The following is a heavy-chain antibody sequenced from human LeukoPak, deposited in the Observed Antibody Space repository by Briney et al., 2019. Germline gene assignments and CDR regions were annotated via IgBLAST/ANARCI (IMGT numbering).Heavy chain of an antibody. D-gene: IGHD2-2*01. J-gene: IGHJ4*02. Sequence: GGSLRLSCTASGFTFSSYAMSWVRQAPGKGLEWVSALSGSGGNTYYADSVKGRFTISRDNSKNTLYLQMNSLRAEDTAKYYCAKVASLCTSTSCVRGGFDYWGQGTLVTISS. V-gene: IGHV3-23*01. CDR3: AKVASLCTSTSCVRGGFDY. CDR1: GFTFSSYA. CDR2: LSGSGGNT.